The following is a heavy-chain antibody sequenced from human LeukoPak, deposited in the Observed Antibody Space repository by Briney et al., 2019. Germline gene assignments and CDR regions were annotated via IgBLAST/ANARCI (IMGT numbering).Heavy chain of an antibody. Sequence: SETLSLTCTVSGGSISSGGYYWSWIRQHPGKGLEWIGYIYYSGSTYYNPSLKSRVTISVDTSKNQFPLKLSSVTAADTAVYYCASTRGYYDSSGYYQYYFDYWGQGTLVTVSS. D-gene: IGHD3-22*01. CDR3: ASTRGYYDSSGYYQYYFDY. V-gene: IGHV4-31*03. J-gene: IGHJ4*02. CDR2: IYYSGST. CDR1: GGSISSGGYY.